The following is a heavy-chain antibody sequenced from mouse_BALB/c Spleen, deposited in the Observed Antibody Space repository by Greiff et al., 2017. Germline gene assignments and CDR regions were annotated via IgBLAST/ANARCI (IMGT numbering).Heavy chain of an antibody. Sequence: EVQLQQSGAELVKPGASVKLSCTASGFTIKDTYMHWVKQRPEQGLEWIGRIDPANGNTKYDPKFQGMATITADTTSNTAYLQLSSLTSEVTAVYYSANEVLGYAMDDWGQGTSVTVSS. CDR1: GFTIKDTY. J-gene: IGHJ4*01. D-gene: IGHD2-14*01. CDR3: ANEVLGYAMDD. CDR2: IDPANGNT. V-gene: IGHV14-3*02.